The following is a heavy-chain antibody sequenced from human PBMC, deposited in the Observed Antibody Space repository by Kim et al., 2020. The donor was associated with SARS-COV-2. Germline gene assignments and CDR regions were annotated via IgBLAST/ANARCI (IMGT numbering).Heavy chain of an antibody. CDR3: ARDYRNQLLPGYYYGMDV. J-gene: IGHJ6*02. V-gene: IGHV3-48*02. CDR1: GFTFSSYS. CDR2: ISSSSTI. D-gene: IGHD2-2*01. Sequence: GGSLRLSCAASGFTFSSYSMNWVRQAPGKGPEWVSYISSSSTIYYADSVKGRFTISRDNAKNSLYLQMNSLRDEDTAVYYCARDYRNQLLPGYYYGMDVWGQGTTVTVSS.